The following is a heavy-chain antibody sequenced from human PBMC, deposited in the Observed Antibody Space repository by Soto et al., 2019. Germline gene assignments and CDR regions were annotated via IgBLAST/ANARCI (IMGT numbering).Heavy chain of an antibody. D-gene: IGHD2-2*01. CDR1: GYTFTSYA. Sequence: QVQLVQSGAEVKKPGASVKVSCKASGYTFTSYAMHWVRQAPGQRLEWMGWINAGNGNTKYSQKFQGRVTITRDTSASTAYMERGSLRSEDTAVYYCAREGGEYCSSTSCYPAAFDYWGQGTLVTVSS. CDR3: AREGGEYCSSTSCYPAAFDY. V-gene: IGHV1-3*01. CDR2: INAGNGNT. J-gene: IGHJ4*02.